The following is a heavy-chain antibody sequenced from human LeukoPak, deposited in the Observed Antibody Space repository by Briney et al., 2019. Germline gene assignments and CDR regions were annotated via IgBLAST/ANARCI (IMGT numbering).Heavy chain of an antibody. Sequence: SETLSLTCTVSRDSIRSYYWSWIRQPPGKGLEWIGNIHYSGSTKYNPSLKSRVTISVDTSKNQFSLRVTSLTAADTAVYYCARLGALHDAFDVWGQGTLVTVSS. CDR3: ARLGALHDAFDV. CDR2: IHYSGST. D-gene: IGHD3-16*01. J-gene: IGHJ3*01. CDR1: RDSIRSYY. V-gene: IGHV4-59*12.